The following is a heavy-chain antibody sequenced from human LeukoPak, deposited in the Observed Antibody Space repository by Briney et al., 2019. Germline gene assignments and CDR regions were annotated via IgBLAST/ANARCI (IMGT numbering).Heavy chain of an antibody. CDR3: GRETDFGVVTN. J-gene: IGHJ4*02. CDR1: GDSVSSNGAS. V-gene: IGHV6-1*01. D-gene: IGHD3-3*01. CDR2: TYYRSQQWHS. Sequence: SQTLLLTCAISGDSVSSNGASWNWIRQSPSRGLEWLGRTYYRSQQWHSDYAPSMKGRITLNADTSKNQFSLQLNSMTPEDTAVYYCGRETDFGVVTNWGQGTLVTVSS.